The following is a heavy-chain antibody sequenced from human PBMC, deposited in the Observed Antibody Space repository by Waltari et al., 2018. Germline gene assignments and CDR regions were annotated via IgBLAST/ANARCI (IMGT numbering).Heavy chain of an antibody. D-gene: IGHD5-12*01. V-gene: IGHV4-39*01. J-gene: IGHJ3*01. CDR2: VSYSGTT. CDR1: Y. Sequence: YWAWIRPSPGQGLEWIGTVSYSGTTYISPSLKSRVSVSRDTSKNQVSLILGSLTAADMAVYYCATYIGASVGPAAFDVWCQGTMVTVSS. CDR3: ATYIGASVGPAAFDV.